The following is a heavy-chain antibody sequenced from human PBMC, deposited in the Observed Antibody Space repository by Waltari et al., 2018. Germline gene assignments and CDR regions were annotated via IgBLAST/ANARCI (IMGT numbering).Heavy chain of an antibody. CDR3: AREMDTGYSSDVDY. D-gene: IGHD6-19*01. Sequence: QVQLVQAGAEVKKPGASVKVSCKASGYTFTGYFMPWVRTAPGQGLEWMGWINPNSGGTNYAQKFQGRVTMTRDTSISTAYMELSRLRSDDTAVYYCAREMDTGYSSDVDYWGQGTLVTVSS. J-gene: IGHJ4*02. CDR1: GYTFTGYF. V-gene: IGHV1-2*02. CDR2: INPNSGGT.